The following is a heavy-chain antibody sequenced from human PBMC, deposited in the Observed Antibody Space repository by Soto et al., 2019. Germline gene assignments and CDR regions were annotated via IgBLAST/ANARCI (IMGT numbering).Heavy chain of an antibody. CDR2: ISSRSDI. D-gene: IGHD3-10*01. Sequence: GGSLRLSCVGSGFTSSTYSINWVRQAPGKGLEWVSSISSRSDIYYADSVKGRFTISRDNAKNSVSLQMNSLRAEDTAVYYCAREEESVGSPPSGFHPWGQGVQVTVSS. CDR1: GFTSSTYS. V-gene: IGHV3-21*01. CDR3: AREEESVGSPPSGFHP. J-gene: IGHJ5*02.